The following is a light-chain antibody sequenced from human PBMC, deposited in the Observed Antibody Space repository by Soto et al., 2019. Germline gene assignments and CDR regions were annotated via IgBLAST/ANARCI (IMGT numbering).Light chain of an antibody. CDR1: SSDVGGYNY. CDR3: SSYAGSNNIVV. Sequence: QSVLTQPPSASGSPGQSVTISCTGTSSDVGGYNYVSWYQQHPGKAPKLMIYEVSKRPSGVPDRFSGSKSGNTASLTVSGLPAEDEADYYCSSYAGSNNIVVFGGGTKLTVL. J-gene: IGLJ2*01. CDR2: EVS. V-gene: IGLV2-8*01.